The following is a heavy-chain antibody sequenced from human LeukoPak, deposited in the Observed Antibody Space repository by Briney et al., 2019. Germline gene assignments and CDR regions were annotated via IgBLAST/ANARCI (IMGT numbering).Heavy chain of an antibody. Sequence: SVKVSCKASGGTFSSYAISWVRQAPGQGLGWMGGIIPIFGTANYAQKFQGRVTITADESTSTAYMELSSLRSEDTAVYYCALLDGVYYYMDVWGKGTTVTVSS. V-gene: IGHV1-69*13. CDR1: GGTFSSYA. CDR2: IIPIFGTA. D-gene: IGHD2/OR15-2a*01. J-gene: IGHJ6*03. CDR3: ALLDGVYYYMDV.